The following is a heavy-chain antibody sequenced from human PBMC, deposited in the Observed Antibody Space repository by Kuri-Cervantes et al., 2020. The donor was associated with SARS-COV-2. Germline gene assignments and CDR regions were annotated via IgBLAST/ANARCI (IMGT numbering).Heavy chain of an antibody. J-gene: IGHJ6*02. CDR1: GFTFDDYA. Sequence: GGSLRLSCAASGFTFDDYAMHWVRQAPGKGLEWVSGISWNSGSMGYADSVKGRFTISRDNAKNSLYLQMNSLRAEDTAVYYCARDGAWYSSSGNDYYYGMDVWGQGTTVTVSS. D-gene: IGHD6-13*01. CDR3: ARDGAWYSSSGNDYYYGMDV. V-gene: IGHV3-9*01. CDR2: ISWNSGSM.